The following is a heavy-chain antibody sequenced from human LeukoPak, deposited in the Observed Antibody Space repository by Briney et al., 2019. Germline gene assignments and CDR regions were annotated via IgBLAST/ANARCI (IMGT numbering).Heavy chain of an antibody. V-gene: IGHV1-69*13. CDR3: ARGAPLLQFDRYYFDY. J-gene: IGHJ4*02. Sequence: SVKVSCKASGGTFSSYAISWVRQAPGQGLEWMGGIIPIFGTANYAQKFQGRVSITADESTSTAYMELSSLRSEDTAVYYCARGAPLLQFDRYYFDYWGQGTLVTVSS. CDR2: IIPIFGTA. CDR1: GGTFSSYA. D-gene: IGHD5-24*01.